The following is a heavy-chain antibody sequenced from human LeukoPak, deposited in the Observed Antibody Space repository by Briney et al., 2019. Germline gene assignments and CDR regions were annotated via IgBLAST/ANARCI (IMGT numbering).Heavy chain of an antibody. D-gene: IGHD1-26*01. Sequence: SETLSLTCTVSGGSMSSSNYYWAWIRQPPGKGLEWIASISYTGSTYYNPSLKSRVTISVDTSKNQFSLKLSSVTAADTAVYYCAREVRVGATWWFDPWGQGTLVTVSS. V-gene: IGHV4-39*07. CDR2: ISYTGST. CDR1: GGSMSSSNYY. J-gene: IGHJ5*02. CDR3: AREVRVGATWWFDP.